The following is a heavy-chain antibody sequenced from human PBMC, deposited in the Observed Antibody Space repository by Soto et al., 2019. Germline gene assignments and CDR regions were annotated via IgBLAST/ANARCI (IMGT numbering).Heavy chain of an antibody. CDR2: MNPNSGNT. Sequence: QVQLVQSGAEVKKPGASVKVSCKASGYTFTSYDINWVRQATGQGLEWMGWMNPNSGNTGYAQKFQGRVTMTRNTSLSTGYMELSSLRSQDTGVYYCARAPMATLRRDDAFDIWGQGTMVTVSS. D-gene: IGHD5-12*01. CDR3: ARAPMATLRRDDAFDI. CDR1: GYTFTSYD. V-gene: IGHV1-8*01. J-gene: IGHJ3*02.